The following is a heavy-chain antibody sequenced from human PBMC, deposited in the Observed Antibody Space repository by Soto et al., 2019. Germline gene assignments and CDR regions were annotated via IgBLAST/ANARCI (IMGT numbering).Heavy chain of an antibody. CDR1: GYTLTELS. CDR3: ATKEKGATISDFSYYFDY. V-gene: IGHV1-24*01. D-gene: IGHD5-12*01. CDR2: FDPEDGET. J-gene: IGHJ4*02. Sequence: ASVKVSCKVSGYTLTELSMHWVRQAPGKGLEWMGGFDPEDGETIYAQKFQGRVTMTEDTSTDTAYMELSSLRSEDTAVYYCATKEKGATISDFSYYFDYWGQGTLVTVSS.